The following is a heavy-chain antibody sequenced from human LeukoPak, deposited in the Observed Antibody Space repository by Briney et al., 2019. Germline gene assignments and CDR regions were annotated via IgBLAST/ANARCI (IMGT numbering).Heavy chain of an antibody. D-gene: IGHD2-2*01. CDR1: GFTVSSNY. V-gene: IGHV3-53*05. Sequence: GSLRLSCAASGFTVSSNYISWVRQAPGKGLEWVSVIYSGGTTYYADSVKGRFTISRDTSKNTLYLQMNSLRAEDTAVYYCAREPYPGPDAFDIWGQGTMVTVSS. CDR3: AREPYPGPDAFDI. CDR2: IYSGGTT. J-gene: IGHJ3*02.